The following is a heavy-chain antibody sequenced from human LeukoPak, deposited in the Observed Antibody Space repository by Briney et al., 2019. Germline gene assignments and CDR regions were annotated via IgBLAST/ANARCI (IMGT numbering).Heavy chain of an antibody. J-gene: IGHJ5*02. CDR2: INPNSGGT. D-gene: IGHD5-18*01. V-gene: IGHV1-2*02. Sequence: ASVKVSCKASGYTFTGYYMHWVRQAPGQGLEWMGWINPNSGGTNYAQKFQGRVTMTRDTSISTAYMELSRLRSDDTAVYYCARGLGVDTAMVTENWFDPWGQGTLVTVSS. CDR1: GYTFTGYY. CDR3: ARGLGVDTAMVTENWFDP.